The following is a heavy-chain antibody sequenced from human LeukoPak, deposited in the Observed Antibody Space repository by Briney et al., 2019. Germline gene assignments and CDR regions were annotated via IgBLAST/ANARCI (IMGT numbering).Heavy chain of an antibody. CDR3: ARTYYFDTSGPYSNLFNWIDP. V-gene: IGHV1-2*02. J-gene: IGHJ5*02. D-gene: IGHD3-22*01. CDR2: INPNSGGT. Sequence: ASVKVSCKSSGYTFTGYYMHWVRQAPGQGLEWMGWINPNSGGTKYAQKFQGRVTMTRDTSITTAYMELSSLKSDDTAVYYCARTYYFDTSGPYSNLFNWIDPWGQGTLVTVSS. CDR1: GYTFTGYY.